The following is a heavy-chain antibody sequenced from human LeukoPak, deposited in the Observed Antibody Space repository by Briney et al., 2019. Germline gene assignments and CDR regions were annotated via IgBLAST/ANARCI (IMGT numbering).Heavy chain of an antibody. D-gene: IGHD7-27*01. CDR2: ISAYNGNT. CDR3: ARDPSKDWGYVLFDY. CDR1: GYTFTSYG. Sequence: ASVKVSCKASGYTFTSYGISWVRQAPGQGLECMGWISAYNGNTNYAQKLQGRVTMTTDTSTSTAYMELRSLRSDDTAVYYCARDPSKDWGYVLFDYWGQGTLVTVSS. J-gene: IGHJ4*02. V-gene: IGHV1-18*01.